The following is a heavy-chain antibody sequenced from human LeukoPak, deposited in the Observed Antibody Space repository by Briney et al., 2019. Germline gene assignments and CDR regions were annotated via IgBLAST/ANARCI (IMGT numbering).Heavy chain of an antibody. Sequence: GGSLRLSCAASGFTFSSYGMRWVRQAPGKGLEWVAVIWYEGSNKYYADSVKGRFTISRDNSKNTLYLQMNSLRAEDTAVYYCARDQEATVGTQFDYWGQGTLVTVSS. V-gene: IGHV3-33*01. J-gene: IGHJ4*02. CDR2: IWYEGSNK. CDR3: ARDQEATVGTQFDY. CDR1: GFTFSSYG. D-gene: IGHD4-23*01.